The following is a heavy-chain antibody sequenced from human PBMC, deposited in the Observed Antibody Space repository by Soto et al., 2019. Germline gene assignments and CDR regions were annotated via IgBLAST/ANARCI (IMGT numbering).Heavy chain of an antibody. V-gene: IGHV3-23*01. Sequence: EVQLLECGGGLVQPGGSLRLSCAASGFTFSSYAMSWVRQAPGKGLEWVSAISGSGGSTYYADSVKGRFTISRDNSKNTLYLQMNSLRAEDTAVYYCAKDRYDSSGYTIDNDYWGQAPLVTVSS. CDR2: ISGSGGST. CDR3: AKDRYDSSGYTIDNDY. J-gene: IGHJ4*02. D-gene: IGHD3-22*01. CDR1: GFTFSSYA.